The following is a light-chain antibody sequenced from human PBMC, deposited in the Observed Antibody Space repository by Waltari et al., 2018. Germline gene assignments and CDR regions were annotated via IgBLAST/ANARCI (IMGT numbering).Light chain of an antibody. CDR3: CSYAGGSTYV. CDR2: EGS. Sequence: HCALTQSSPPALSSGQTFTIPLLANSMYLGSYDLGPWYQQHPGKAPKLMIYEGSKRPSGVSNRFSGSKSGNTASLTISGLQAEDEADYYCCSYAGGSTYVFGTGTKVTVL. CDR1: SMYLGSYDL. J-gene: IGLJ1*01. V-gene: IGLV2-23*01.